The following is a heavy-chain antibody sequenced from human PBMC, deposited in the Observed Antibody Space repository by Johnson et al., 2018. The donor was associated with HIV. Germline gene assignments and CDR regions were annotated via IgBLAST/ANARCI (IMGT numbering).Heavy chain of an antibody. CDR2: INWNGGST. CDR3: ARDGPRGSYGAFDI. V-gene: IGHV3-20*04. Sequence: MLLVESGGGLVQPGGSLRLSCAASGFTFDDYGMSWVRQAPGKGLEWVSGINWNGGSTGYADSVKGRFTISRDNAKNSLYLQMNSLRAEDTALYYCARDGPRGSYGAFDIWGQGTMVTVSS. J-gene: IGHJ3*02. D-gene: IGHD1-26*01. CDR1: GFTFDDYG.